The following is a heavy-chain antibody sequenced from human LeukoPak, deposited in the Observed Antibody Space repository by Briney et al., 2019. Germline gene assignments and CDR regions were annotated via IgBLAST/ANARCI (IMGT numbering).Heavy chain of an antibody. V-gene: IGHV3-21*01. CDR3: ARDAATVTTPQGDYYYGMDV. Sequence: GGSLRLSCAASGFTFSSYSMNWVRQAPGKGLEWVSSISSSSSYIYYADSVKGLFTISRDNAKNSLYLQMNSLRAEDTAVYYCARDAATVTTPQGDYYYGMDVWGQGTTVTVSS. CDR2: ISSSSSYI. D-gene: IGHD4-17*01. CDR1: GFTFSSYS. J-gene: IGHJ6*02.